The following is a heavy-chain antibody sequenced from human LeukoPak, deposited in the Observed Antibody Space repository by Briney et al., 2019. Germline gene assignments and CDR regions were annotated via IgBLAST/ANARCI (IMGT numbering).Heavy chain of an antibody. D-gene: IGHD3-10*01. Sequence: PGGSLRLSCAASGFTVSRNYMNWVRQAPGKGLEWVSLISSGGTTYYTDSVKGRFTISRDNSKSTLYLQMNSLRAEDTAVYYCARDPSPVYYASGSSKYYYYGMDVWGPGTTVTVSS. CDR3: ARDPSPVYYASGSSKYYYYGMDV. CDR1: GFTVSRNY. V-gene: IGHV3-66*01. J-gene: IGHJ6*02. CDR2: ISSGGTT.